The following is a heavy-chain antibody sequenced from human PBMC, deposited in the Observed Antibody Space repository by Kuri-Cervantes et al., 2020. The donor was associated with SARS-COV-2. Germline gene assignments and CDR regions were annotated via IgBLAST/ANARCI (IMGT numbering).Heavy chain of an antibody. CDR1: GFTFSGHW. Sequence: GGSLRLSCAASGFTFSGHWIHWVRQAPGKGLEWVSLISWDGGSTYYADSVKGRFTISRDNSKNTLYLQMNSLRAEDTAVYYCARSTTVTTPRLNYGMDVWGQGTTVTVSS. CDR2: ISWDGGST. D-gene: IGHD4-17*01. CDR3: ARSTTVTTPRLNYGMDV. J-gene: IGHJ6*02. V-gene: IGHV3-NL1*01.